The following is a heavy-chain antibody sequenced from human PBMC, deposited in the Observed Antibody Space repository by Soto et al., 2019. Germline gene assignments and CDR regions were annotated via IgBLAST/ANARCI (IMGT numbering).Heavy chain of an antibody. D-gene: IGHD3-22*01. CDR3: ATEGARRYDSSLGGSLSFDY. Sequence: ASVKVSCKVSGYTLTELSMHWVRQAPGKGLEWMGGFDPEDGETIYAQKFQGRVTMTEDTSTDTAYMELSSLRSEDTAVYYCATEGARRYDSSLGGSLSFDYWGQGTLVTVSS. CDR2: FDPEDGET. J-gene: IGHJ4*02. V-gene: IGHV1-24*01. CDR1: GYTLTELS.